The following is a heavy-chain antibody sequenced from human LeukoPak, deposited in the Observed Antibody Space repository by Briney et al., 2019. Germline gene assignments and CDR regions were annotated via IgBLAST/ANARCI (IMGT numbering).Heavy chain of an antibody. CDR3: ARIYGRNFDH. CDR2: IYPSDSDT. J-gene: IGHJ4*02. CDR1: GYTFSTNW. Sequence: GESQKISCKGSGYTFSTNWIGWVRQMPGKGLEWMGIIYPSDSDTTYSPSFQGQVTISVDKSISTAYLQWRSLKASDTAMYYCARIYGRNFDHWGQGTLVTVSS. V-gene: IGHV5-51*01. D-gene: IGHD1-26*01.